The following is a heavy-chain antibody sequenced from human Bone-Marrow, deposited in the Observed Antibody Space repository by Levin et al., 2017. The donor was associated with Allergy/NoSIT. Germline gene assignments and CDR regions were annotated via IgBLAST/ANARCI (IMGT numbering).Heavy chain of an antibody. Sequence: SETLSLTCSVSGASVSRGSYYWSWIRQPPGKGLEWIGYIYYSGSTKYSPSLKSRVTISLDMSKNQFSLNLSSVTAADTAVYYCARAQSWGVYFDYWGQGTLVAVSS. V-gene: IGHV4-61*01. CDR2: IYYSGST. J-gene: IGHJ4*02. D-gene: IGHD3-16*01. CDR3: ARAQSWGVYFDY. CDR1: GASVSRGSYY.